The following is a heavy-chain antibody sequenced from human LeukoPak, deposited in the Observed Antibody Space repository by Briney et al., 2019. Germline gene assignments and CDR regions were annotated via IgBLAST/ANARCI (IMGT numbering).Heavy chain of an antibody. J-gene: IGHJ4*02. V-gene: IGHV3-43*02. Sequence: PGGSLRLSCAASGFTFDDYAMHWVRQAPGKGLEWVSLISGDGGTTYYADSVKGRFTISRDNSKNSLYLQMNSLRTEDTALSYCAKPPRSGYSYGYFDYWGQGALVTVSS. CDR1: GFTFDDYA. CDR3: AKPPRSGYSYGYFDY. CDR2: ISGDGGTT. D-gene: IGHD5-18*01.